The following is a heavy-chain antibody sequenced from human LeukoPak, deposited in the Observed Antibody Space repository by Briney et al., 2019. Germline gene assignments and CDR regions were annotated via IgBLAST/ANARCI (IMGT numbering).Heavy chain of an antibody. CDR1: GGSISSYF. CDR2: ISYGVST. D-gene: IGHD1-26*01. CDR3: ARGRGYGGSYLRASDI. V-gene: IGHV4-59*08. J-gene: IGHJ3*02. Sequence: SETLSLTCTVSGGSISSYFWSWIRQPPGKGLEWIGYISYGVSTNYNPSLKSRVTTSLDTSKSQFSLKLSSVTAADTAVYYCARGRGYGGSYLRASDIWGQGTMVTVSS.